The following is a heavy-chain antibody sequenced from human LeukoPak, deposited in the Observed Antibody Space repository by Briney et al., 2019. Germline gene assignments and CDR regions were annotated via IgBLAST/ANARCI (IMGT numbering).Heavy chain of an antibody. CDR2: IYYSGST. CDR3: ARHSIFGAFDI. CDR1: GGSISSYY. V-gene: IGHV4-39*01. J-gene: IGHJ3*02. D-gene: IGHD3-3*01. Sequence: SETLSLTCTVSGGSISSYYWGWIRQPPGKGLEWIGSIYYSGSTYYNPSLKSRVTISVDTSKNQFSLKLSSVTAADTAVYYCARHSIFGAFDIWGQGTMVTVSS.